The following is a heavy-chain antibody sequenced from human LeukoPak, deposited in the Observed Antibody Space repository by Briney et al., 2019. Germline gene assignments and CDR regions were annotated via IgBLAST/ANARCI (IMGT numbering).Heavy chain of an antibody. CDR2: INPNSGGT. Sequence: ASVKVSCKASGYTFTGYYMHWVRQAPGQGLEWMGWINPNSGGTNYAQKFQGRVTMPRDTSISTAYMELSRLRSDDTAVYYCARDSGYIVATIMLAYWGQGTLVTVSS. D-gene: IGHD5-12*01. J-gene: IGHJ4*02. V-gene: IGHV1-2*02. CDR1: GYTFTGYY. CDR3: ARDSGYIVATIMLAY.